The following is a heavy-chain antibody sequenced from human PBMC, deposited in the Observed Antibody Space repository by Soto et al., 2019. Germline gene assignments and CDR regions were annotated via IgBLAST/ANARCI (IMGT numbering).Heavy chain of an antibody. CDR3: ATDGSYAQHV. CDR2: INSDGTTT. Sequence: VGSLRLSCAASGFTFSNTWMHWVRQAPGKGLVWVSHINSDGTTTTYADSVKGRFTISRDNAKNTVHLQMNSLRAEDTAVYYCATDGSYAQHVWGQGTTVTVSS. V-gene: IGHV3-74*01. J-gene: IGHJ6*02. CDR1: GFTFSNTW. D-gene: IGHD2-2*01.